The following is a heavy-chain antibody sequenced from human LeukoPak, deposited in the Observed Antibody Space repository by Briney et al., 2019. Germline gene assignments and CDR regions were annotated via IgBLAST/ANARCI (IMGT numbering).Heavy chain of an antibody. Sequence: ASVKVSCKASGYTFTGYYMHWVRQAPGQGLEWMGWINPNSGGTNYAQKFQGRVTMTRDTPISTAYMELSRLRSDDTAVYYCARVTAARAPFDYWGQGTLVTVSS. CDR1: GYTFTGYY. V-gene: IGHV1-2*02. CDR3: ARVTAARAPFDY. CDR2: INPNSGGT. D-gene: IGHD6-6*01. J-gene: IGHJ4*02.